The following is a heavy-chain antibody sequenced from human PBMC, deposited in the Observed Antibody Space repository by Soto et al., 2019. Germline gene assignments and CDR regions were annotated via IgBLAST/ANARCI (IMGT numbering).Heavy chain of an antibody. D-gene: IGHD6-19*01. CDR3: AGSIAVAGPFDY. J-gene: IGHJ4*02. CDR2: ISPSGGNT. V-gene: IGHV1-46*01. CDR1: GYTFTSYG. Sequence: ASVKVSCKASGYTFTSYGISWVRQAPGQGLEWMGIISPSGGNTSYAQKLQGRVTMTRDTSTSTVYMELSSLRSEDTAVYYCAGSIAVAGPFDYWGQGTLVTVSS.